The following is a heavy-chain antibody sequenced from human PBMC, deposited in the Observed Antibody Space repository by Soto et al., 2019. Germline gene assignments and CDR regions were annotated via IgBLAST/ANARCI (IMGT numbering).Heavy chain of an antibody. CDR2: IGTDGNT. Sequence: PGGSLRLSCAASEFTFNSYAMNWVRQAPGEGLAWVSAIGTDGNTYYANSVKGRYTISRDNSRTTLYLQMNSLRVEDTALYYCVRKYPGTRPFDYWGQGTLVTVSS. CDR3: VRKYPGTRPFDY. J-gene: IGHJ4*01. CDR1: EFTFNSYA. D-gene: IGHD2-2*01. V-gene: IGHV3-23*01.